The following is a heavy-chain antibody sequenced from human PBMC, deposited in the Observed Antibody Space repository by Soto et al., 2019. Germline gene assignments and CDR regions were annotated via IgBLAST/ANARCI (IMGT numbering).Heavy chain of an antibody. V-gene: IGHV4-59*01. Sequence: SETLSLTCTVSGGSIYSYYWSWIRQPPGKGLEWIGYIYYSGTTNYNPSLKSRVTISLDTSKNQFSLKLTSVTAADTAVYYCASLGVHRYFDYWXQGTLVTVSS. CDR2: IYYSGTT. J-gene: IGHJ4*02. CDR3: ASLGVHRYFDY. CDR1: GGSIYSYY. D-gene: IGHD3-10*01.